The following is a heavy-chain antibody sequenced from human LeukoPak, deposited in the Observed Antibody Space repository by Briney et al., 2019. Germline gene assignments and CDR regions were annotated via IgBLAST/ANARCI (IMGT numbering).Heavy chain of an antibody. J-gene: IGHJ4*02. CDR3: ARVDSSGYYTFFDY. CDR2: IYNSGSP. D-gene: IGHD3-22*01. CDR1: GGSISSHN. Sequence: PSDPLSLTCTVSGGSISSHNWNWLRKPPGKGLEWIGYIYNSGSPNYSTSLKSRVTISVDTSKNQVSLKLSSVTAADTAEYYCARVDSSGYYTFFDYWGEGTLVTVSS. V-gene: IGHV4-59*11.